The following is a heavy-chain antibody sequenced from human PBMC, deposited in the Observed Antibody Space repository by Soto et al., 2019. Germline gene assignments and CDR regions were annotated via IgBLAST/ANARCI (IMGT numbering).Heavy chain of an antibody. CDR2: IIPIFGTA. CDR1: GGTFSSYA. CDR3: ARDGRLVLHSAGYYGMDV. Sequence: GASVKVSCKASGGTFSSYAISWVRQAPGQGLEWMGGIIPIFGTANYAQKFQGRVTITADKSTSTAYMELSSLRSEDTAVYYCARDGRLVLHSAGYYGMDVWGQGTTVTVSS. V-gene: IGHV1-69*06. D-gene: IGHD3-10*01. J-gene: IGHJ6*02.